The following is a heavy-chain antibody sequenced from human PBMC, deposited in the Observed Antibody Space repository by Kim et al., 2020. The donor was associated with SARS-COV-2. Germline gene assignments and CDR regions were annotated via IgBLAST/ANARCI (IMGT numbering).Heavy chain of an antibody. V-gene: IGHV4-59*01. CDR1: SGSLNTYY. J-gene: IGHJ4*02. D-gene: IGHD2-21*01. CDR2: VYYSGST. CDR3: ARGVWTFDY. Sequence: SETLSLTCTVSSGSLNTYYWTWIRQSAGKGPEWIGNVYYSGSTNYNPSLNSRVTISIDTSKNQFSLKLDSVTAADTAVYYCARGVWTFDYWGQGTLVTVS.